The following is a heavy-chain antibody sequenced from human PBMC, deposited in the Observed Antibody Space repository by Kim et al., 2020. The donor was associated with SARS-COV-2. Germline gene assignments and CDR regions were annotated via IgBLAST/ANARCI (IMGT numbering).Heavy chain of an antibody. J-gene: IGHJ4*02. CDR2: ISYDGSNK. CDR1: GFTFSSYA. D-gene: IGHD2-2*01. CDR3: ARGYCSSTSCYFPAY. V-gene: IGHV3-30-3*01. Sequence: GGSLRLSCAASGFTFSSYAMHWVRQAPGKGLEWVAVISYDGSNKYYADSVKGRFTISRDNSKNTLYLQMNSLRAEDTAVYYCARGYCSSTSCYFPAYWGQGTLVTVSS.